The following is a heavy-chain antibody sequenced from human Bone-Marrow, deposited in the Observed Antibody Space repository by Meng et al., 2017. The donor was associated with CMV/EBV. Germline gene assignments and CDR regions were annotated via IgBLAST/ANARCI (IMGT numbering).Heavy chain of an antibody. CDR2: IRYDGTNK. CDR1: GFTFSTYA. V-gene: IGHV3-30*02. D-gene: IGHD2-2*01. Sequence: GESLKISCAASGFTFSTYAMHWVRQAPGKGLEWVTFIRYDGTNKYYADSVKGRFTISRDNSKNTLYLQMNSLRAEDTAVYYCARRGYCSSTSCFDYWGQGTLVTVSS. J-gene: IGHJ4*02. CDR3: ARRGYCSSTSCFDY.